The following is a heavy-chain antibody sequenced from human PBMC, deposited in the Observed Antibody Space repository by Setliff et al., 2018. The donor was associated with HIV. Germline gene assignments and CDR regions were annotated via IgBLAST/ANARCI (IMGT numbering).Heavy chain of an antibody. D-gene: IGHD3-10*01. V-gene: IGHV3-15*01. Sequence: PGGSLRLSCAASGFTFSNAWMSWVRQAPGKGLEWVGRIKSKADGGTTDYGAPVKGRFTISRDDSKNSLYLQMNSLKTEDTAVYYCARGRLLWSGSYYYYYMDVWGKGTTVTSP. J-gene: IGHJ6*03. CDR2: IKSKADGGTT. CDR1: GFTFSNAW. CDR3: ARGRLLWSGSYYYYYMDV.